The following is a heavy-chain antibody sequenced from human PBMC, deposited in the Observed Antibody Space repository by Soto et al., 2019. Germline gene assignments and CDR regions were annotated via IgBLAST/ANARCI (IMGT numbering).Heavy chain of an antibody. CDR3: ARDPTEWETWFDP. V-gene: IGHV4-59*01. J-gene: IGHJ5*02. CDR2: IYYSGST. CDR1: GGSISSYY. D-gene: IGHD1-26*01. Sequence: PSETLSLTCTVSGGSISSYYWSWIRQPPGKGLEWIGYIYYSGSTNYNPSLKSRVTISVDTSKNQFSLKLSSVTAADTAVYYCARDPTEWETWFDPWGQGTLVTVSS.